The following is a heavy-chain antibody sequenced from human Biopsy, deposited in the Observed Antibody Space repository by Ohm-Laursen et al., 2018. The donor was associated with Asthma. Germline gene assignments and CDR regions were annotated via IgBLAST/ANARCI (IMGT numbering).Heavy chain of an antibody. Sequence: SLRLSCTASEFPFSSYAMNWVRQAPGKGLEWVSSISSSSSYIYYADSVKGRFTISRDNAKNSLYLQMNSLRAEDTAVYYCARDRYGDYVGWFDPWGQGTLVTVSS. CDR1: EFPFSSYA. D-gene: IGHD4-17*01. CDR3: ARDRYGDYVGWFDP. CDR2: ISSSSSYI. J-gene: IGHJ5*02. V-gene: IGHV3-21*01.